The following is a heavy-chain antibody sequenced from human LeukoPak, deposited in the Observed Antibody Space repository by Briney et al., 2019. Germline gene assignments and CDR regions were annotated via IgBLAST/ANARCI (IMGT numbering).Heavy chain of an antibody. D-gene: IGHD3-22*01. Sequence: SDTLPLTCAVSGYSISSSNWWGWIRQPPGKGLEWIGYIYYSGSTYYNPSLKSRVTMSVDTSKNQFSLKLSSVTAVDTAVYYCASGRITMIVDYRGQGTLVTVSS. CDR2: IYYSGST. CDR1: GYSISSSNW. V-gene: IGHV4-28*01. CDR3: ASGRITMIVDY. J-gene: IGHJ4*02.